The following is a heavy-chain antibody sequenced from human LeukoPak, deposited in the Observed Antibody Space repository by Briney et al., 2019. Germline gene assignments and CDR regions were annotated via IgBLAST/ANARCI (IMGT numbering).Heavy chain of an antibody. CDR3: ARHPPRDCSSSSCYKRWFDP. CDR1: GGSISSSDSY. D-gene: IGHD2-2*02. CDR2: MYYSGST. Sequence: SETLSLTCTVSGGSISSSDSYWGWIRQPPGKGLEWIGSMYYSGSTYYNPSLKSRVTIFVDTSQHQFSLKLNSVTAADTAVYYCARHPPRDCSSSSCYKRWFDPWGQGTLVTVSS. V-gene: IGHV4-39*01. J-gene: IGHJ5*02.